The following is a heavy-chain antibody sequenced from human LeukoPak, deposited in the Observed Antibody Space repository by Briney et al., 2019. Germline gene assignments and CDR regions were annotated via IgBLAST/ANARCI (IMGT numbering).Heavy chain of an antibody. Sequence: GGSLRLSCAASGFTFSSYAMSWVRQAPGKGLEWVSAISGSGGSTYYADSVKGRFTISRDNSKNTLYLQMNSLRAEDTAVYYCGKGAYGSGSYLMDYWGQGTLVTVSS. CDR3: GKGAYGSGSYLMDY. D-gene: IGHD3-10*01. CDR1: GFTFSSYA. V-gene: IGHV3-23*01. CDR2: ISGSGGST. J-gene: IGHJ4*02.